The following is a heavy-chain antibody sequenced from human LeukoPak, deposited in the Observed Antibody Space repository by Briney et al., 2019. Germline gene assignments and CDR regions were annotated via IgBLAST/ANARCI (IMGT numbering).Heavy chain of an antibody. J-gene: IGHJ4*02. CDR2: ISSSSSYI. CDR1: GFTFSSYS. V-gene: IGHV3-21*01. Sequence: PGGSLRLSCATSGFTFSSYSMNWVRQAPGKGLEWVSSISSSSSYIYYADSVKGRFTISRDSAKNSLYLQMNSLRADDTAVYYCARESSPGYSYGYPLAYWGQGTLVTVSS. CDR3: ARESSPGYSYGYPLAY. D-gene: IGHD5-18*01.